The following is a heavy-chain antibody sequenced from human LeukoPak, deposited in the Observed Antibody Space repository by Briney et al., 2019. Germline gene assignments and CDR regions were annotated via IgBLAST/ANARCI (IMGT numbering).Heavy chain of an antibody. V-gene: IGHV1-2*04. CDR2: INPNSGGT. CDR3: ARDYGSGSYPLGY. Sequence: GASVKVSCKASGYTFTGYYMHWVRQAPGQGLEWMGWINPNSGGTNYAQKFQGWVTMTRDTSISTAYMELSRLRSDDTAVYYCARDYGSGSYPLGYWGQGTLVTVSS. J-gene: IGHJ4*02. D-gene: IGHD3-10*01. CDR1: GYTFTGYY.